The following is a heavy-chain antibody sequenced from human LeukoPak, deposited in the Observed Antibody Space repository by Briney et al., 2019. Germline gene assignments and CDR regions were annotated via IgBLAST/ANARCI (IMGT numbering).Heavy chain of an antibody. D-gene: IGHD2-15*01. CDR1: GFTLGDCY. V-gene: IGHV3-49*04. CDR2: IRSNANGGTT. J-gene: IGHJ4*02. CDR3: TRDCSGGSCSYYFGY. Sequence: GGSLRLSCTASGFTLGDCYMSWVRQAPGKGLEWVAVIRSNANGGTTEYVASVKGRFTISRDDSKSIAYLQMNSLKTEDTAVYYCTRDCSGGSCSYYFGYWGQGTLVTVSS.